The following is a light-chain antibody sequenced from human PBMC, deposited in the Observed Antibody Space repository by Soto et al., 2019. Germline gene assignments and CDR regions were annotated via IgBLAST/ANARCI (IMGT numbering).Light chain of an antibody. Sequence: QSALTQPAPVSGSPGQSITISCTGTSSDVGGYNYVSWYQQHPGKAPKLLIYDVSNQPSGVSNRFSGSKSGNTASLTISGLQAEDEADYYCSSYTTSSTLVFGGGTKLTVL. V-gene: IGLV2-14*01. J-gene: IGLJ2*01. CDR2: DVS. CDR1: SSDVGGYNY. CDR3: SSYTTSSTLV.